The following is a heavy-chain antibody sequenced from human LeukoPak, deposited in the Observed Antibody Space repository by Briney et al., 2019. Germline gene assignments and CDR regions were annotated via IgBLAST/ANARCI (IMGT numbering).Heavy chain of an antibody. CDR2: IYYSGST. D-gene: IGHD5-12*01. J-gene: IGHJ6*02. CDR3: ARKMEGYDSAGWYGMDV. Sequence: SQTLSLTCTVSGGSISSGGYYWSWIRQPPGKGLEWIGYIYYSGSTNYNPSLKSRVTISVDTSKNQFSLKLSSVTAADTAVYYCARKMEGYDSAGWYGMDVWGQGTTVTVSS. CDR1: GGSISSGGYY. V-gene: IGHV4-61*08.